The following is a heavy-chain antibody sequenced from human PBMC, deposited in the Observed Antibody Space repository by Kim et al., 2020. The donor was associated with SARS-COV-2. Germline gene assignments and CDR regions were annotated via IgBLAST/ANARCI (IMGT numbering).Heavy chain of an antibody. J-gene: IGHJ6*02. V-gene: IGHV4-59*01. Sequence: NYHPSLKSRVTISVDTSKNQFSLKLSSVTAADTAVYYCARDYSSSYGMDVWGQGTTVTVSS. CDR3: ARDYSSSYGMDV. D-gene: IGHD6-13*01.